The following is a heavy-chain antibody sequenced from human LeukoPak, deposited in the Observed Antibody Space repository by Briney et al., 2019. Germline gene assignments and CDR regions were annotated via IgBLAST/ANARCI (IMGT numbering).Heavy chain of an antibody. J-gene: IGHJ6*03. D-gene: IGHD6-19*01. CDR2: IYYSGST. CDR3: ARGGAVASYYYYMDV. V-gene: IGHV4-59*01. CDR1: GGSISSYY. Sequence: PSETLSLTCTVSGGSISSYYWSWIRQPPGKGPEWIGYIYYSGSTNYNPSLKSRVTISVDTSKNQFSLKLSSVTAADTAVYYCARGGAVASYYYYMDVWGKGTTVTISS.